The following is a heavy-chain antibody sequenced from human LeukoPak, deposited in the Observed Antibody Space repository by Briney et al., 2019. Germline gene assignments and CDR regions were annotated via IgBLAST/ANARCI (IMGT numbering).Heavy chain of an antibody. D-gene: IGHD2-15*01. J-gene: IGHJ3*02. Sequence: GGSLRLSCSASGFTLSNYWMHWVRQAPGKGLEWVSYISSSSSTIYYADSVKGRFTISRDNAKNSLYLQMNSLRAEDTAVYYCARLGVVGAFDIWGQGTMVTVSS. V-gene: IGHV3-48*01. CDR1: GFTLSNYW. CDR2: ISSSSSTI. CDR3: ARLGVVGAFDI.